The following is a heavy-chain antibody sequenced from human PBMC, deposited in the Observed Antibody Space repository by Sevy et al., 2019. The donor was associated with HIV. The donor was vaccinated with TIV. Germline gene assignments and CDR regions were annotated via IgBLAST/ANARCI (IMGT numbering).Heavy chain of an antibody. CDR1: GYTFTSYY. D-gene: IGHD6-13*01. V-gene: IGHV1-46*01. CDR2: INPNDGST. Sequence: ASVKVSFKASGYTFTSYYMHWVRQAPGQGLEWMGIINPNDGSTSYAQKFQGRVTMTRDTSTSTVYMELSSLRSEDTAVYYCARDHTVIGSNWYGAFDIWGQGTMVTVSS. CDR3: ARDHTVIGSNWYGAFDI. J-gene: IGHJ3*02.